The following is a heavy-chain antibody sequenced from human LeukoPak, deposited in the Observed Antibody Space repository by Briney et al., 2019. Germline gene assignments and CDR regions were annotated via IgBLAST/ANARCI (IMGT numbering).Heavy chain of an antibody. Sequence: PADTLSLTCAVYGGSFSGYYWSWIRQPPGKGLEWIGEINHSGSTNYNPSLESRVTISVDTSKNQFSLKLSSVTAADTAVYYCASQAYSSGYLNWFDPWGQGTLVTVSS. CDR2: INHSGST. CDR1: GGSFSGYY. CDR3: ASQAYSSGYLNWFDP. D-gene: IGHD3-22*01. V-gene: IGHV4-34*01. J-gene: IGHJ5*02.